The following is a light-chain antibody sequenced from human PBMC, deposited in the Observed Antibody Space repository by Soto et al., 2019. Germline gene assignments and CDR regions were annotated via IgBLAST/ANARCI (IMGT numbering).Light chain of an antibody. CDR3: AAWDDSLSGYV. CDR1: RSNIGSNY. Sequence: QSVLTQPPSASGTPGQRVTISCSGSRSNIGSNYVYWYQQLPGTAPKLLIYSNNQRPSGVPDRFAGSKSGTSASLALSGLRSEDEAEYYCAAWDDSLSGYVFGTGTKLTVL. J-gene: IGLJ1*01. CDR2: SNN. V-gene: IGLV1-47*02.